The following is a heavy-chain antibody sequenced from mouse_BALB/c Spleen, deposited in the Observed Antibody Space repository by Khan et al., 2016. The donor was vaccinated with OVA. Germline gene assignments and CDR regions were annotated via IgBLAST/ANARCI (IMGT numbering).Heavy chain of an antibody. D-gene: IGHD1-2*01. CDR3: ARTARIKY. CDR1: GYSITSGYG. J-gene: IGHJ2*01. V-gene: IGHV3-2*02. CDR2: ISYSGST. Sequence: EVQLQESGPGLVKPSQSLSLTCTVTGYSITSGYGWNWIRQFPGNKLEWMGYISYSGSTNYNPSPKSRISIPRATSKHQFFLQLNSVTTEDTATYYCARTARIKYWGQGTTLTVSS.